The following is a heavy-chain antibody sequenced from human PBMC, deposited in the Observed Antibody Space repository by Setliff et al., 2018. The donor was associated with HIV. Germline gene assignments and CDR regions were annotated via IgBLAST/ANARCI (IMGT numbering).Heavy chain of an antibody. J-gene: IGHJ4*02. Sequence: GESLKISCQGSGYSFTSYWISWVRQMPGKGLEWMGRIDPSNSNTNYSPSFQGHVTISADKSISTAYLQWSSLKASDTAVYYCARGFYGDYYFDYWGQGTLVTVSS. V-gene: IGHV5-10-1*01. D-gene: IGHD4-17*01. CDR2: IDPSNSNT. CDR3: ARGFYGDYYFDY. CDR1: GYSFTSYW.